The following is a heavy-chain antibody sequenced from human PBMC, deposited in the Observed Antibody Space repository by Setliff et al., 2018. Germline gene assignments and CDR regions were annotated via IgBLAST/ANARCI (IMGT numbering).Heavy chain of an antibody. J-gene: IGHJ6*03. CDR2: IDPKSGAT. CDR1: GYTFTDYH. Sequence: GASVKVSCKTSGYTFTDYHLHWVRQAPGQGLEWMGWIDPKSGATRYAQKFQGRVTLTRDTSITTAYMEVSILTSDDTAVYYCARDPFLVQQFPYYMDVWGKGTTVTVSS. CDR3: ARDPFLVQQFPYYMDV. V-gene: IGHV1-2*02. D-gene: IGHD6-13*01.